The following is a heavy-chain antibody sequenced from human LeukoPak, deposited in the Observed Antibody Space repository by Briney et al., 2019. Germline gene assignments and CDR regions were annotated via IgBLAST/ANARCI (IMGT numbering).Heavy chain of an antibody. Sequence: SETLSLTCTVSGGSISSYYWSWIRQPPGKGLEWIAYISDIGSINYNPSLKSRVTISLDTSKNQFSLKLSSVTAADTAVYYCARLRPLERVSSYYYHAMDVWGQGTTVTVSS. CDR1: GGSISSYY. D-gene: IGHD3-3*01. J-gene: IGHJ6*02. V-gene: IGHV4-59*08. CDR3: ARLRPLERVSSYYYHAMDV. CDR2: ISDIGSI.